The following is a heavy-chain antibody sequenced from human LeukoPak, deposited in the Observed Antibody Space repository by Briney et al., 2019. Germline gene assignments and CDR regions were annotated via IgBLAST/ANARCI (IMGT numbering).Heavy chain of an antibody. Sequence: PGGSLRLSSAASGFTFSSYSMNWVRQAPGKGLEWVSYISSSSSTIYYAGSVKGRFTISRDNAKNTLYLQMNSLTAEDTAVYYCGRGMRDYYGLDYWGQGTLVTVSS. V-gene: IGHV3-48*04. J-gene: IGHJ4*02. CDR1: GFTFSSYS. D-gene: IGHD3-10*01. CDR2: ISSSSSTI. CDR3: GRGMRDYYGLDY.